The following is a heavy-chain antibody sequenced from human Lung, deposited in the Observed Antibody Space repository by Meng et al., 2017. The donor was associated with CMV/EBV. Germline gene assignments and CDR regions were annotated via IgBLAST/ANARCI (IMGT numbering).Heavy chain of an antibody. Sequence: EVQLVESGGGLVQPGGSLRISCAASGFNFSSYAMHWVRQAPGKGLEFVSAIASDGGGTYYGNSVKGRFTISRDDSQNTVYLQMNSLETEDTAMYYCSSGNGKSDCDYWGQGTLVTVSS. J-gene: IGHJ4*02. CDR1: GFNFSSYA. V-gene: IGHV3-64*01. CDR2: IASDGGGT. CDR3: SSGNGKSDCDY.